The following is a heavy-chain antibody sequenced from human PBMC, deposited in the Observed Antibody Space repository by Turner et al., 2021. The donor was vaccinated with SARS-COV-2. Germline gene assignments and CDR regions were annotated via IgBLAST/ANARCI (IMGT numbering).Heavy chain of an antibody. CDR1: GFTFSSCG. D-gene: IGHD3-22*01. Sequence: QVQLVESGGGVVQPGRSLRLSCAASGFTFSSCGMHWVRQAPGKGLEWVAVISYDGSNKYYADSVKGRFTISRDNSKNTLYLQMNSLRAEDTAVYYCAKFMYYYESSGYSTIDYWGQGTLVTVSS. CDR2: ISYDGSNK. J-gene: IGHJ4*02. V-gene: IGHV3-30*18. CDR3: AKFMYYYESSGYSTIDY.